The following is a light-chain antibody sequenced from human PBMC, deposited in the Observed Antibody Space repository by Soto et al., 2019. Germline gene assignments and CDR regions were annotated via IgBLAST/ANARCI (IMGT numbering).Light chain of an antibody. Sequence: EIVLTQSPGTLSLSPGERATLSCRASQSVSSNYLAWYQQKPGQAPRLLIYGASSRATGTPDRFSGRGSGTDFTLIISRLEPEDFAVYYCQQYGRSPPITFGQGTRLEIK. CDR1: QSVSSNY. J-gene: IGKJ5*01. V-gene: IGKV3-20*01. CDR2: GAS. CDR3: QQYGRSPPIT.